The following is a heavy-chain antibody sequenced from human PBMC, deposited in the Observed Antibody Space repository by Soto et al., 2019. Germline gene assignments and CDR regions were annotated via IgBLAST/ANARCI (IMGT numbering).Heavy chain of an antibody. V-gene: IGHV3-30*18. CDR1: GFTFSSYG. D-gene: IGHD3-10*01. CDR3: AKALYGSGPIWYYYYGMDV. J-gene: IGHJ6*02. Sequence: PGGSLRLSCAASGFTFSSYGMHWVRQAPGKGLEWVAVISYDGSNKYYADSVKGRFTISRDNSKNTLYLQMNSLRAEDTAVYYCAKALYGSGPIWYYYYGMDVWGQGTTVTVSS. CDR2: ISYDGSNK.